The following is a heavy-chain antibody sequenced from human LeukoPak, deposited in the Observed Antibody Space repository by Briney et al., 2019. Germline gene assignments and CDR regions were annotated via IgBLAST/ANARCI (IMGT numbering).Heavy chain of an antibody. Sequence: PPQTLSLTCTVSGGSISSYYWSWIRQPAGKGLEWIGRIYTSGSTNYNPSLKSRVTMSVDTSKNQFSLKLSSVTAADTAVYYCARARGYSGYEADYYGMDVWGQGTTVTVSS. CDR1: GGSISSYY. CDR2: IYTSGST. V-gene: IGHV4-4*07. CDR3: ARARGYSGYEADYYGMDV. J-gene: IGHJ6*02. D-gene: IGHD5-12*01.